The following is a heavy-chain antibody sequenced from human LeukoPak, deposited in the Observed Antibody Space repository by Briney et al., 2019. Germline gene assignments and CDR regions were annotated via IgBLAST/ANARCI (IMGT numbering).Heavy chain of an antibody. D-gene: IGHD3-9*01. CDR2: IYYSGST. J-gene: IGHJ4*02. CDR1: GGSMNSYY. Sequence: SETPSLTCSVSGGSMNSYYWSWIRQSPGKGLEWIGYIYYSGSTNYNPSLKSRVTISVDTSKNQFSLKLSSVTAADTAVYYCARHVWLQPFDYWGQGTLVTVSS. CDR3: ARHVWLQPFDY. V-gene: IGHV4-59*08.